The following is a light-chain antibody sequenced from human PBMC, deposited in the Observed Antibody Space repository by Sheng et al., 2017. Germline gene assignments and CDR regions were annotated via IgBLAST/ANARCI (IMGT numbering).Light chain of an antibody. J-gene: IGKJ5*01. CDR2: VAS. Sequence: GDRVTITCRANEDISNYLAWYQQKPGKAPKLLIYVASTLQGGVPSRFSGSGSGTEFTLTISSLQPDDFATYYCQQLKHYPSITFGQGTRLEI. CDR1: EDISNY. V-gene: IGKV1-9*01. CDR3: QQLKHYPSIT.